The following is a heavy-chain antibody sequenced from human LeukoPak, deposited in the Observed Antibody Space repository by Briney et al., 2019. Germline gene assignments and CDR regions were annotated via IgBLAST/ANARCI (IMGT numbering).Heavy chain of an antibody. D-gene: IGHD2-8*01. CDR1: GGSISSTFYY. V-gene: IGHV4-39*01. J-gene: IGHJ4*02. CDR3: ARRRFVRGPDVVNPFDY. Sequence: SSETLSLTCTVSGGSISSTFYYWGWIRQPPGKGLEWIGSINYSGSTYYNPSLKSRVTISVDTSKNQFSLKLSSATAADTAVYYCARRRFVRGPDVVNPFDYWGQGTLVTVSS. CDR2: INYSGST.